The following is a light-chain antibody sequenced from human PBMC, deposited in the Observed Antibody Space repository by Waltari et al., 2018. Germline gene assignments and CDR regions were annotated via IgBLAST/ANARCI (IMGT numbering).Light chain of an antibody. Sequence: QSGLPQPPSVSGAPGPRVTISCTGSSSNIGAGYDVHWYQLLPGTAPKLLIYGKPKRPSGVPDRFSGSTSGTSASPAISGLQAEDEADYYCQSYDRSLGGSIFGGGTKLTVL. CDR2: GKP. J-gene: IGLJ2*01. CDR1: SSNIGAGYD. V-gene: IGLV1-40*01. CDR3: QSYDRSLGGSI.